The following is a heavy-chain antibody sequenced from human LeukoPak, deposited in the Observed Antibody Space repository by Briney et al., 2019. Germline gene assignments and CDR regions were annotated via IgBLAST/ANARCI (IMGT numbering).Heavy chain of an antibody. CDR2: IYSGGST. Sequence: GGSLRLSCAASGFTVSSNYMSWVRQAPGKGLEWVSVIYSGGSTYYADSVKGRFTISRDNSKNTLYLQMNSLRAEDTAVYYCARVSGGDLYYYYYMDVWGKGTTVTVSS. CDR3: ARVSGGDLYYYYYMDV. CDR1: GFTVSSNY. D-gene: IGHD3-10*01. J-gene: IGHJ6*03. V-gene: IGHV3-53*01.